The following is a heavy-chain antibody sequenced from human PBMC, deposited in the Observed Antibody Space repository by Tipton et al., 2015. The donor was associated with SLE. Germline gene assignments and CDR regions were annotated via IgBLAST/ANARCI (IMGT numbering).Heavy chain of an antibody. V-gene: IGHV4-39*07. D-gene: IGHD5-12*01. CDR3: ARVVGGYDSYYYYMDV. CDR2: IYYSGNT. CDR1: GGSISSSSYY. J-gene: IGHJ6*03. Sequence: TLSLTCTVSGGSISSSSYYWGWIRQPPGKGLEWIGSIYYSGNTYYNPSLKSRVTMSVDTPNNQFSLKLSSVTAADTAVYYCARVVGGYDSYYYYMDVWGKGTTVTVSS.